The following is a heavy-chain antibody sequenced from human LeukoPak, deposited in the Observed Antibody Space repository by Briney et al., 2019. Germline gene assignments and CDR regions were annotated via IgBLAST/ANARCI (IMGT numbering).Heavy chain of an antibody. CDR1: GYTFTSYG. CDR2: ISAYNGNT. Sequence: GASVKVSCKASGYTFTSYGISWVRQAPGQGLEWMGWISAYNGNTNYAQKLQGRVTMTTDTSTSTAYMELRSLRSDDTAVYYCARDPYYYGSGSYYADYYYYYGMDVWGQGTTVTVSS. V-gene: IGHV1-18*01. J-gene: IGHJ6*02. CDR3: ARDPYYYGSGSYYADYYYYYGMDV. D-gene: IGHD3-10*01.